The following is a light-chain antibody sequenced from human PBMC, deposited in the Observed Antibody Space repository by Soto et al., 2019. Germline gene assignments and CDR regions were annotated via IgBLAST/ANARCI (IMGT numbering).Light chain of an antibody. CDR1: SSDVGGYNY. V-gene: IGLV2-8*01. Sequence: QSVLTQPPSASGSPGQSVTISCTGTSSDVGGYNYVSWYQQYPGKAPKIMIYEVSKRPSGVPDRFSGFKSGNTASLTVSGLQAEDEAEYFCSSYTGSNNPYVFGTGTKVTVL. CDR3: SSYTGSNNPYV. J-gene: IGLJ1*01. CDR2: EVS.